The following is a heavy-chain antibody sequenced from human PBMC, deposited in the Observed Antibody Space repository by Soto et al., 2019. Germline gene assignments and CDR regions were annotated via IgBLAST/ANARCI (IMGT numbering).Heavy chain of an antibody. CDR1: GVSISSGGYS. Sequence: PSETLSLTCTVSGVSISSGGYSWSWIRQPPGKGLEWIGYMYHSGSTYYNPSLKSRVTISVDRSKNQFSLKLSSVTAADTAVYYCARVPSPWGQGTLVTVSS. V-gene: IGHV4-30-2*01. J-gene: IGHJ5*02. CDR3: ARVPSP. CDR2: MYHSGST.